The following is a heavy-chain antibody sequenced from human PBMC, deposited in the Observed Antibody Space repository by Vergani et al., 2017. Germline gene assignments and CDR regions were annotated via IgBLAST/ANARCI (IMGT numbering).Heavy chain of an antibody. CDR1: GYSIGSGFY. Sequence: QVRLEESGPGLVKPSETLSLTCSVSGYSIGSGFYWAWIRQSPGGGLQWLTSIHNRGKTNHNPSLKSRVPVSLDTPKNRFSLNLTSVTATDTAVYYCARSQGHYWYFDLWGPGSLVTVSS. V-gene: IGHV4-38-2*01. J-gene: IGHJ2*01. CDR3: ARSQGHYWYFDL. CDR2: IHNRGKT.